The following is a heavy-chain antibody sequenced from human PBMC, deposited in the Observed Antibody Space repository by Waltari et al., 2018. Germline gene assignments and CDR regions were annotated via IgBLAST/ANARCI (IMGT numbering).Heavy chain of an antibody. CDR3: ASLQAAAALYWYFDL. Sequence: QVQLQESGPGLVKPSETLSLTCAVSGYSISSGYYWGWIRQPPGKGLEWIGSIYHSGSTYYNPPLKSRVTISVDTSKNQFSLKLSSVTAADTAVYYCASLQAAAALYWYFDLWGRGTLVTVSS. CDR2: IYHSGST. CDR1: GYSISSGYY. V-gene: IGHV4-38-2*01. J-gene: IGHJ2*01. D-gene: IGHD6-13*01.